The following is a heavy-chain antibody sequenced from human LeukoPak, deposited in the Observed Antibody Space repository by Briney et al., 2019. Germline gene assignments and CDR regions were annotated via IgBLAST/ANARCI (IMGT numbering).Heavy chain of an antibody. V-gene: IGHV3-23*01. CDR1: GFTFSTYA. Sequence: GGSLRLSCAASGFTFSTYAMTWVRQAPGKGLEWVSAISGSGGSTYYADSVKGRLTISRDNAKNSLYLQMNSLRAEDTAVYYCARSITMVRETNYYYYYMDVWGKGTTVTISS. J-gene: IGHJ6*03. CDR3: ARSITMVRETNYYYYYMDV. D-gene: IGHD3-10*01. CDR2: ISGSGGST.